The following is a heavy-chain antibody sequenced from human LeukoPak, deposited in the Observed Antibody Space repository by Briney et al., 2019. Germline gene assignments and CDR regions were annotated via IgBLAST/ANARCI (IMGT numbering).Heavy chain of an antibody. V-gene: IGHV3-73*01. CDR3: TRQPRDPGYYYYYYMDG. CDR2: IRSKANSYAT. J-gene: IGHJ6*03. CDR1: GFTFSGFA. Sequence: GGYLRLSCAASGFTFSGFAMHWVRQASGKGREWVGRIRSKANSYATAYAASVKGRFTISRDDSKNTAYLQMNSLKTEDTAVYYCTRQPRDPGYYYYYYMDGWGKGTTVTVSS.